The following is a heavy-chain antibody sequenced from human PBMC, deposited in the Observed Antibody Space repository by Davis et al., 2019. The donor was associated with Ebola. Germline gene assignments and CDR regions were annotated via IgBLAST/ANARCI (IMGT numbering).Heavy chain of an antibody. CDR3: ARGSFVVVTAILFSADAFDI. Sequence: GSLRLSCAVYGGSFSGYYWSWIRQPPGKGLEWIGEINHSGSTNYNPSLKSRVTISVDTSKNQFSLKLSSVTAADTAVYYCARGSFVVVTAILFSADAFDIWGQGTMVTVSS. CDR2: INHSGST. D-gene: IGHD2-21*02. CDR1: GGSFSGYY. V-gene: IGHV4-34*01. J-gene: IGHJ3*02.